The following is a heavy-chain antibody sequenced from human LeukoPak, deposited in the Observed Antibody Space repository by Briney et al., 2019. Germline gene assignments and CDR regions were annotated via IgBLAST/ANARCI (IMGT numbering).Heavy chain of an antibody. CDR1: GNTLSEFS. Sequence: GASVKVSCKVTGNTLSEFSMYWVRQSPGKGLEWMGGFDPEVGETVYAQKFQGRVTMTEDTSTETAYMELSSLRSEDTAVYYCATDLLAGGLKTFDPWGQGTLVTVSS. CDR3: ATDLLAGGLKTFDP. V-gene: IGHV1-24*01. J-gene: IGHJ5*02. CDR2: FDPEVGET.